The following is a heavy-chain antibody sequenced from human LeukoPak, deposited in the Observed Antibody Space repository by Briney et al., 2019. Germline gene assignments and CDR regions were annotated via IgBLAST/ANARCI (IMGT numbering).Heavy chain of an antibody. J-gene: IGHJ6*02. D-gene: IGHD3-9*01. CDR1: GGSISSYY. CDR3: AGDHPYDILTGYDYYCYYGMDV. Sequence: PSETLSLTCTVSGGSISSYYWSWIRQPAGKGLEWIGRIYTSGSTNYNPSLKSRVTMSVDTSKNQFSLKLSSVTAADTAVYYCAGDHPYDILTGYDYYCYYGMDVWGQGTTVTVSS. V-gene: IGHV4-4*07. CDR2: IYTSGST.